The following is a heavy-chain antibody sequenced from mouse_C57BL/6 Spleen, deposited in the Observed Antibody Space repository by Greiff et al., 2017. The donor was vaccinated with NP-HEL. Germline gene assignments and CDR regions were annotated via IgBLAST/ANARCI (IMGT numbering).Heavy chain of an antibody. V-gene: IGHV3-6*01. CDR1: GYSITSGYY. CDR2: ISYDGSN. CDR3: AKIYYGNSYYFDY. J-gene: IGHJ2*01. Sequence: EVKLIESGPGLVKPSQSLSLTCSVTGYSITSGYYWNWIRQFPGNKLEWMGYISYDGSNNYNPSLKNRISITRDTSKNQFFLKLNSVTTEDTATYYCAKIYYGNSYYFDYWGQGTTLTVSS. D-gene: IGHD2-1*01.